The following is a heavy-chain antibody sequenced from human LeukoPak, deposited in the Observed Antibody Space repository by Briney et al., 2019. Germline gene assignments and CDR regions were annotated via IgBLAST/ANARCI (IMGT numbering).Heavy chain of an antibody. CDR3: AKDKGGIRQASES. D-gene: IGHD3-16*01. J-gene: IGHJ5*02. CDR1: GFTFGDYV. Sequence: GGSLRLSCAGSGFTFGDYVMHWVRQAPGKGLEWVSTISQKSDVRGYADSVKGRFTISRDNARSPLYLQMNSLRSEDTALYYCAKDKGGIRQASESWGQGTLVAVSS. CDR2: ISQKSDVR. V-gene: IGHV3-9*01.